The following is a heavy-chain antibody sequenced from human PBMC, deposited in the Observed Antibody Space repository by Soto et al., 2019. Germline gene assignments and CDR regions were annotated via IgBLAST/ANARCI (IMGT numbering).Heavy chain of an antibody. J-gene: IGHJ5*02. D-gene: IGHD2-2*01. CDR1: GFTFSDYY. V-gene: IGHV3-11*01. CDR2: VSSSGSTI. Sequence: QVQLVESGGGLVKPGGSLRLSCAASGFTFSDYYMSWIRQAPGKGLEWVSYVSSSGSTIYYADSVKGRFTISRDNAKNSLYLQMNSLRAEDTAVYYCARNQGYCSSTSCYPWFDPWGQGTLVTVSS. CDR3: ARNQGYCSSTSCYPWFDP.